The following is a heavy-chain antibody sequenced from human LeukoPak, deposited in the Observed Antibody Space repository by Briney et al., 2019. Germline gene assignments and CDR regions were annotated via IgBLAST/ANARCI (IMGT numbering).Heavy chain of an antibody. Sequence: GGSLRLSCAAAEFKFDDYAMHWVRQGPGKGLEWVAGISWSSGHMEYAESVKGRFTISRDNARNALYLQMDGLRRADTALYYCVRSVVVVAATPTHFDLWGRGTQVIVSS. J-gene: IGHJ2*01. CDR3: VRSVVVVAATPTHFDL. D-gene: IGHD2-15*01. V-gene: IGHV3-9*01. CDR1: EFKFDDYA. CDR2: ISWSSGHM.